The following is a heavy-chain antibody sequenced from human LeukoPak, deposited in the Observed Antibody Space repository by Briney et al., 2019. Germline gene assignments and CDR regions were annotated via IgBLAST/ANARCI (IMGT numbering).Heavy chain of an antibody. D-gene: IGHD2-8*02. CDR3: ARLRTGAGDFDY. J-gene: IGHJ4*02. CDR2: IYYSGST. Sequence: PSETLSLTCTVSGGSISSYYWSWIRQPPGKGLEWIGYIYYSGSTNYNPSLKSRVTISVDTSKNQFSLKLSSVTAADTAVYYCARLRTGAGDFDYWGQGTLVTVSS. V-gene: IGHV4-59*01. CDR1: GGSISSYY.